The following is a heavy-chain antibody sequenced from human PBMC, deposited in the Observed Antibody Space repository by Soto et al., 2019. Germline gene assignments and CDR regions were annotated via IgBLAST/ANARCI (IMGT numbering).Heavy chain of an antibody. J-gene: IGHJ4*02. CDR2: IIPIFGTA. Sequence: GASVKVSCKASGGTFSSYAISWVRQAPGQGLEWMGGIIPIFGTANYAQKFQGRVTITADESTSTAYMELSSLRSEDTAVYYCARSNCTNGVCFRADDYWGQGTLVTVSS. CDR3: ARSNCTNGVCFRADDY. CDR1: GGTFSSYA. V-gene: IGHV1-69*13. D-gene: IGHD2-8*01.